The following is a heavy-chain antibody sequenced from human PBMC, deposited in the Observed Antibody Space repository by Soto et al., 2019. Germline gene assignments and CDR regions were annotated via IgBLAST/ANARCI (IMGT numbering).Heavy chain of an antibody. V-gene: IGHV4-31*03. CDR1: GGSISSGGYY. J-gene: IGHJ3*02. D-gene: IGHD1-26*01. CDR3: ARERIVGASTFEENAFDI. Sequence: QVQLQESGPGLVKPSQTLSLTCTVSGGSISSGGYYWSWIRQHPGKGLEWIGYIYYSGSTYYNPSLQSRVTISVDTSKNQFSLKLSSVTAADTAVYYCARERIVGASTFEENAFDIWGQGTMVTVSS. CDR2: IYYSGST.